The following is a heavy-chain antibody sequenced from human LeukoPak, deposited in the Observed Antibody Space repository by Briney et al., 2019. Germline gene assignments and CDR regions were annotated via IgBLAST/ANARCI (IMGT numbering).Heavy chain of an antibody. CDR2: IKSKTDGGTT. J-gene: IGHJ4*02. Sequence: GGSLRLSCAASGFTFSNAWMSWVRQAPGKGLEWVAHIKSKTDGGTTDYAAPVNGRFTISRDDSKNTLYLQMNRLKTEDTAVYYCTTDPIVVVPAALGDYWGQGTLVTVSS. V-gene: IGHV3-15*01. CDR1: GFTFSNAW. D-gene: IGHD2-2*01. CDR3: TTDPIVVVPAALGDY.